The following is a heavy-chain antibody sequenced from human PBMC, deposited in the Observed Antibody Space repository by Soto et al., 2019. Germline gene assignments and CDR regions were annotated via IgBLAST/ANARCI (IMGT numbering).Heavy chain of an antibody. J-gene: IGHJ6*02. Sequence: GASVKVSCTAFVYTFTSYDINWVRQATGQGLEWMGWMNPNSGNTGYAQKFQGWVTMTRDTSISTAYMELSRLRSDDTAVYYCARGQGKLVLVPAAPRSGMDVWGQGTTVTVSS. D-gene: IGHD2-2*01. V-gene: IGHV1-8*01. CDR3: ARGQGKLVLVPAAPRSGMDV. CDR2: MNPNSGNT. CDR1: VYTFTSYD.